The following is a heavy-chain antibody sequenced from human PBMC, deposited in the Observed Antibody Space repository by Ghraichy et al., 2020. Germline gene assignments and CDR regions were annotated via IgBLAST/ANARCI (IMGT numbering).Heavy chain of an antibody. D-gene: IGHD4-11*01. V-gene: IGHV4-59*01. J-gene: IGHJ6*02. CDR2: IYYSGST. CDR1: GGSISSYY. Sequence: SETLSLTCTVSGGSISSYYWSWIRQPPGKGLEWIGYIYYSGSTNYNPSLKSRVTISVDTSKNQFSLKLSSVTAADTAVYYCARTEDHYSNYKRVNYYYGMDVWGQGTTVTVSS. CDR3: ARTEDHYSNYKRVNYYYGMDV.